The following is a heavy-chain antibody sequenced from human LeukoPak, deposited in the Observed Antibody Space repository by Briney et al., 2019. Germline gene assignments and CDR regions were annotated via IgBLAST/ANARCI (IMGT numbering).Heavy chain of an antibody. CDR2: ITGGGGAT. CDR3: AKMQGYFDY. Sequence: PGGSLRLSCEASGPTFSSYGMSWVRQAPGKGLQWVSAITGGGGATYYADSVKGRFTISRDNSKNMLYLQMNSLRAEDTAVYYCAKMQGYFDYWGQGTLVPVSS. CDR1: GPTFSSYG. V-gene: IGHV3-23*01. J-gene: IGHJ4*02.